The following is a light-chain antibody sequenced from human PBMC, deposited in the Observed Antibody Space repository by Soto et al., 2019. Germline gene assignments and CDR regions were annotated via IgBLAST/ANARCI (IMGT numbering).Light chain of an antibody. V-gene: IGLV1-36*01. J-gene: IGLJ1*01. CDR1: SSNIGNNA. CDR3: AAWDDSLNAYV. CDR2: YDD. Sequence: QSVLTQPHSVSEAPRQRVTISCSGSSSNIGNNAVNWYQQLPGQAPKIVIYYDDLLTSGVSDRFSGSKSGISASLAISDLQSDDEADYYCAAWDDSLNAYVFGPGTKLTVL.